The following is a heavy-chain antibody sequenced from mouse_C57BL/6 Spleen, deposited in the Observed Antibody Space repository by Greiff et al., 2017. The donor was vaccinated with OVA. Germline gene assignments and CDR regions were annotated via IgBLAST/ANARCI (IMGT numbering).Heavy chain of an antibody. Sequence: DVMLVESGGGLVQPGGSLSLSCAASGFTFTDYYMSWVRQPPGKALEWLGFIRNKANGYTTEYSASVKGRFTISRDNSQSILYLQMNALRAEDSATYYCARSSYYGNPYYYAMDYWGQGTSVTVSS. D-gene: IGHD2-10*01. CDR3: ARSSYYGNPYYYAMDY. V-gene: IGHV7-3*01. CDR2: IRNKANGYTT. CDR1: GFTFTDYY. J-gene: IGHJ4*01.